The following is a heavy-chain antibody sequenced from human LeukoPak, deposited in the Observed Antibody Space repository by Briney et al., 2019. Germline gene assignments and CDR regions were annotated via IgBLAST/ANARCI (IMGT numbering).Heavy chain of an antibody. CDR2: ISSSSYI. D-gene: IGHD3-10*01. V-gene: IGHV3-21*01. CDR3: ARRITMVRGGSFDY. CDR1: GFTFSSYS. J-gene: IGHJ4*02. Sequence: GGSLRLSCAASGFTFSSYSMNWVRQAPGKGLEWVSSISSSSYIYYADSVKGRFTISRDNAKNSLYLQMNSLRAEDTAVYYCARRITMVRGGSFDYWGQGTLVTVSS.